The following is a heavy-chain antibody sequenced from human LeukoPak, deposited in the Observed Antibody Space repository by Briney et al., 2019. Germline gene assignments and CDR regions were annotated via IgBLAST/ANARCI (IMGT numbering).Heavy chain of an antibody. CDR3: ARDLGGDYYFDY. J-gene: IGHJ4*02. Sequence: GRSLRLSCAASGFTFSSYAMHWVRQAPGKGLEWVAVISYDGSNKYYADSVKGRFTISRDNAKNSLYLQMNSLRAGDTAVYYCARDLGGDYYFDYWGQGTLVTVSS. CDR1: GFTFSSYA. CDR2: ISYDGSNK. V-gene: IGHV3-30*04. D-gene: IGHD2-21*01.